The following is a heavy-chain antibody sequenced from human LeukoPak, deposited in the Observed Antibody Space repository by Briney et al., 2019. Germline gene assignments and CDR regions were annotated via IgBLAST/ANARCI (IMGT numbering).Heavy chain of an antibody. V-gene: IGHV3-30*03. CDR1: GFTFSSYV. Sequence: PGRSLRLSCAASGFTFSSYVMHWVRQAPGKGLEWVAVISYDGSNKYYADSVKGRFTISRDNSKNTLYLQMNSLRAEDTAVYYCARDRTRFLEWYCGMDVWGQGTTVTVSS. CDR2: ISYDGSNK. D-gene: IGHD3-3*01. J-gene: IGHJ6*02. CDR3: ARDRTRFLEWYCGMDV.